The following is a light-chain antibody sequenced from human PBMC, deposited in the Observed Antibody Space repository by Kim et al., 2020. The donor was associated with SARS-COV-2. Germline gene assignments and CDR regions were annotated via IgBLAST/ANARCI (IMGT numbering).Light chain of an antibody. CDR2: DVS. CDR1: SSDVGGYNY. CDR3: CSYAGSYTVV. V-gene: IGLV2-11*01. Sequence: GQSVTITCTGTSSDVGGYNYSSWYQQHPDKAPKLMIYDVSKRPSGVPDRFSGAKSGNTASLTISGLQAEDEADYYCCSYAGSYTVVFGGGTQLTVL. J-gene: IGLJ2*01.